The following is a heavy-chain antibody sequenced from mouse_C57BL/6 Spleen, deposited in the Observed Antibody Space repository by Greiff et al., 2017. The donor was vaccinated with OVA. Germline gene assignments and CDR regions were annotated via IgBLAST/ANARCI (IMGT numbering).Heavy chain of an antibody. V-gene: IGHV1-47*01. Sequence: QVQLQQSGAELVKPGASVKMSCKASGYTFTTYPIEWMKQNHGKSLEWIGNFHPYNDDTTYNEKFKGKATLTVEKSSSTVYLELSRLTSDDSAVYYCARRGYYGSRGYAMDYWGQGTSVTVSS. D-gene: IGHD1-1*01. CDR2: FHPYNDDT. J-gene: IGHJ4*01. CDR3: ARRGYYGSRGYAMDY. CDR1: GYTFTTYP.